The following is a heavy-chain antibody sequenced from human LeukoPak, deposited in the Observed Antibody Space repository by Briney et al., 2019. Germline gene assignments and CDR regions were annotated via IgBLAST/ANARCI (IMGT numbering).Heavy chain of an antibody. CDR1: GGTFSSYA. CDR2: IIPIFGTA. D-gene: IGHD4-23*01. J-gene: IGHJ3*02. CDR3: ARDPGGNWAFDI. V-gene: IGHV1-69*05. Sequence: SVKVSCTASGGTFSSYAISWVRQAPGQGLGWMGGIIPIFGTANYAQKFQGRVTITTDESTSTAYMELSSLRSEDTAVYYCARDPGGNWAFDIWGQGTMVTVSS.